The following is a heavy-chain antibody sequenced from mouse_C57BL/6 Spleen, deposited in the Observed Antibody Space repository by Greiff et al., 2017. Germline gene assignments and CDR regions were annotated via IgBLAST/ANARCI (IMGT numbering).Heavy chain of an antibody. J-gene: IGHJ1*03. D-gene: IGHD1-1*01. V-gene: IGHV5-6*01. CDR3: ARHGNYYGSPYWYFDV. Sequence: EVKLVESGGDLVKPGGSLKLSCAASGFTFSSYGMSWVRQTPDKRLEWVATISSGGSYTYYPDSVKGRFTISRDNAKNTLYLQMSSLKSEDTAMSYGARHGNYYGSPYWYFDVWGTGTTVTVSS. CDR2: ISSGGSYT. CDR1: GFTFSSYG.